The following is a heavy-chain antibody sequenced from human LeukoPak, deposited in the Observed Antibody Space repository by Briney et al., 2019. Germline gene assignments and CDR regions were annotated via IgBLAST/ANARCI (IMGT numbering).Heavy chain of an antibody. CDR2: IYYSGST. CDR3: ARSSPYYDYVWGSYRPRYYFDY. V-gene: IGHV4-59*01. J-gene: IGHJ4*02. CDR1: GGSISSYY. D-gene: IGHD3-16*01. Sequence: PSETLSLTCTVSGGSISSYYWSWIRQPPGKGLEWIGYIYYSGSTNYNPSLKSRVTISVDTSKNQFSLKLSSVTAADTAVYYCARSSPYYDYVWGSYRPRYYFDYWGQGTLVTVSS.